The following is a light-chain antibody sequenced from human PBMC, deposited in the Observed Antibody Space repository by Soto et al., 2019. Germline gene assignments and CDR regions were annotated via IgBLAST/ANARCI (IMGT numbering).Light chain of an antibody. CDR3: QTWGTGIVV. CDR2: LNSDGCH. J-gene: IGLJ2*01. V-gene: IGLV4-69*01. Sequence: QSVLTQSPSASASLGASVKLTCTLSSGHSSYAIAWHQQQPEKGPRYLMKLNSDGCHSKGDGIPDRFSGSSSGAERYLTISSLQSEDEADYYCQTWGTGIVVFGGGTKLTVL. CDR1: SGHSSYA.